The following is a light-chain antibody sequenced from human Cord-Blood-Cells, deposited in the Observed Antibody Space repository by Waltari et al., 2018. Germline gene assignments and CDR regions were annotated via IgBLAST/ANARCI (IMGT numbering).Light chain of an antibody. CDR2: DVS. J-gene: IGLJ1*01. CDR3: CSYAGSYTFV. Sequence: QSALTQPRSVSGSPGQSVTISSTGPSSDVGGFNYVSWYHQHPGKAPKLMIYDVSKRPSGVPDRFSGSKSGNTASLTISGLQAEDEADYYCCSYAGSYTFVFGTGTKVTVL. CDR1: SSDVGGFNY. V-gene: IGLV2-11*01.